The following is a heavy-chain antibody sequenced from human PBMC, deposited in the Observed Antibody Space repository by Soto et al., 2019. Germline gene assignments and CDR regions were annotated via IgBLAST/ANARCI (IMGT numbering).Heavy chain of an antibody. CDR1: GYTFTSYA. CDR2: INTNTGNP. J-gene: IGHJ3*02. CDR3: VSSSTSCYSWDAFDI. Sequence: QVQLVQSGSELKKPGASVKVSCKASGYTFTSYAMNWVRQTPGQGLEWMGWINTNTGNPTYAQGFTGRFVFSLDTSVSTAYLQICSLKAEDTAVYYCVSSSTSCYSWDAFDIWGQGTMVTVSS. D-gene: IGHD2-2*01. V-gene: IGHV7-4-1*01.